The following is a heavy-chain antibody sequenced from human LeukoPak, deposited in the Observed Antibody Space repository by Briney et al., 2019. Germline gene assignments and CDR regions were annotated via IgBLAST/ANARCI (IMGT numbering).Heavy chain of an antibody. V-gene: IGHV3-23*01. J-gene: IGHJ3*02. CDR1: GFTFSTYA. CDR3: AKRITVVARDAFDI. D-gene: IGHD6-19*01. Sequence: SGGSLRLSCAASGFTFSTYAMSWVRQAPEKGLEWVSSISGSGGSTFYADSVKGRFTISRDNSKNTLYLQMNSLRAEDTAVYYCAKRITVVARDAFDIWGQGTMVTVSS. CDR2: ISGSGGST.